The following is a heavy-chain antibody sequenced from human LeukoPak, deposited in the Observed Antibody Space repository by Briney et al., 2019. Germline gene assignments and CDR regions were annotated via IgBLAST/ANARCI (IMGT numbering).Heavy chain of an antibody. J-gene: IGHJ5*02. V-gene: IGHV1-24*01. CDR3: ATHDYVWGSSTTIRSCWFDP. D-gene: IGHD3-16*01. CDR2: FDPEDGET. Sequence: GASVKVSCKVSGYTLTELSMHWVRQAPGKGLEWMGGFDPEDGETIYAQKFQGRVTMTEDTSTDTAYMELSSLRSEDTAVYYCATHDYVWGSSTTIRSCWFDPWGQGTLVTVSS. CDR1: GYTLTELS.